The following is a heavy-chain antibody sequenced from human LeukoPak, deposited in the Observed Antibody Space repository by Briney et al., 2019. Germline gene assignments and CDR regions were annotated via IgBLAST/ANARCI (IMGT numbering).Heavy chain of an antibody. CDR3: VPGRLCSGGSCSNNWFDP. CDR2: IIPIFGTA. J-gene: IGHJ5*02. Sequence: SVKVSCKASGGTFISYAISWVRQAPGQGLEWMGGIIPIFGTANYAQKFQGRVTITADESTSTAYMELSSLRSEDTAVYYCVPGRLCSGGSCSNNWFDPWGQGTLVTVSS. D-gene: IGHD2-15*01. V-gene: IGHV1-69*13. CDR1: GGTFISYA.